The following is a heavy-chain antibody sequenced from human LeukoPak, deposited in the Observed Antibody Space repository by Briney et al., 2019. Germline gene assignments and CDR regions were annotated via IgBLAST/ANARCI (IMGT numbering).Heavy chain of an antibody. V-gene: IGHV3-30*18. CDR3: VKEQSSGDFRTADY. D-gene: IGHD3-10*01. Sequence: GGSLRLSCAASGFTFSDCGMHWVRQAPGKGLEWVAVITYDVRKQYYADSVKGRFTISRDNSKNTLYLHMNSPRTEDTAVYFCVKEQSSGDFRTADYWGQGTLVSVSS. CDR1: GFTFSDCG. CDR2: ITYDVRKQ. J-gene: IGHJ4*02.